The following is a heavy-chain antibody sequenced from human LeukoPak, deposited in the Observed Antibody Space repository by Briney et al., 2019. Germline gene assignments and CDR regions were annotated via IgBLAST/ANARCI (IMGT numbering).Heavy chain of an antibody. D-gene: IGHD3-3*01. CDR3: ARAVRSYDFWSGYGLATDYYYYMDV. J-gene: IGHJ6*03. Sequence: ASVKVSCKASGYTFTSYGISWVRQAPGQGLEWMGWISAYNGNTNYAQKLQGRVTMTTDTSTSTAYMELRSLRSDDTAVYYCARAVRSYDFWSGYGLATDYYYYMDVWGKGTTVTVSS. V-gene: IGHV1-18*01. CDR1: GYTFTSYG. CDR2: ISAYNGNT.